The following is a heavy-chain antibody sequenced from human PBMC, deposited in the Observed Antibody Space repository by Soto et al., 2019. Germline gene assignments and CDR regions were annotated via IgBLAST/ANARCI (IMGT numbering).Heavy chain of an antibody. CDR3: ARETDGGNYEDY. J-gene: IGHJ4*02. D-gene: IGHD3-3*01. CDR2: IIPILGIA. CDR1: GGTFSSYT. V-gene: IGHV1-69*08. Sequence: QVQLVQSGAEVKKPGSSVEVSCKASGGTFSSYTISWVRQAPGQGLEWMGRIIPILGIANYAQKFQGRVTITADKSTSTAYMELSSLRSEDTAVYYCARETDGGNYEDYWGQGTLVTVSS.